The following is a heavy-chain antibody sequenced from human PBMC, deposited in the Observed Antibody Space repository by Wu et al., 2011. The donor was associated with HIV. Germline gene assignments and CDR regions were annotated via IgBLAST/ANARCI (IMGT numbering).Heavy chain of an antibody. V-gene: IGHV1-69*05. D-gene: IGHD4-11*01. CDR2: ITPIYGRP. CDR3: AISTVTTTYFDL. CDR1: GGIFSSYA. Sequence: QVQVVQSGAEVKKPGSSVKVSCKVSGGIFSSYAIAWVRQAPGQGLEWMGGITPIYGRPYYVEKFQGRVTITTDESTSTASMELSNLRSDDTATFYCAISTVTTTYFDLWGQGTLVTVSS. J-gene: IGHJ4*02.